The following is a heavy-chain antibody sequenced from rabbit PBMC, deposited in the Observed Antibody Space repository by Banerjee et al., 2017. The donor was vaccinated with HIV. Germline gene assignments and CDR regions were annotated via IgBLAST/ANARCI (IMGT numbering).Heavy chain of an antibody. V-gene: IGHV1S45*01. J-gene: IGHJ4*01. CDR1: GFSFSSSYW. CDR2: INTISGDT. CDR3: ARDAGYAGYGYANYFNL. D-gene: IGHD6-1*01. Sequence: QEQLEESGGDLVKPEGSLTLTCTASGFSFSSSYWICWVRQAPGKGLEWIACINTISGDTVYATWAKGRFTISKTSSTTVTLQMTSLTAADTATYLCARDAGYAGYGYANYFNLWGQGTLVTVS.